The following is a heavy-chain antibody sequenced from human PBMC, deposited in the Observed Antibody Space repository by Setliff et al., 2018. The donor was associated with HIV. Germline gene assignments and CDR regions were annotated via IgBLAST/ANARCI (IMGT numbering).Heavy chain of an antibody. Sequence: PSETLSLTCTVSGGSINSTSYYWGWIRQPPGNGLEWIGSIYHTGSTYYKPSLKSRVTISVDTSKNQFSLRLSSVTAADTAVYYCARETYVVVADIVRKYYFDYWGQGTLVTVSS. CDR3: ARETYVVVADIVRKYYFDY. V-gene: IGHV4-39*02. CDR2: IYHTGST. CDR1: GGSINSTSYY. J-gene: IGHJ4*02. D-gene: IGHD2-21*02.